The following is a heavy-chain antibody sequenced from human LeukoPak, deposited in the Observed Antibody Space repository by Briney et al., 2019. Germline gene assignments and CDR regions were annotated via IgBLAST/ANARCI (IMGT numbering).Heavy chain of an antibody. Sequence: SETLSLTCAVSGGSISSNNWWIWVRQSPEKGLEWIGEIYHDGSTNYNPSLKSRVTISMDKSKNQLSLKLNFVTAADTAVYYCAGDRGGYTYSHDYWGQGTLVTVSS. D-gene: IGHD5-18*01. CDR3: AGDRGGYTYSHDY. CDR2: IYHDGST. V-gene: IGHV4-4*02. CDR1: GGSISSNNW. J-gene: IGHJ4*02.